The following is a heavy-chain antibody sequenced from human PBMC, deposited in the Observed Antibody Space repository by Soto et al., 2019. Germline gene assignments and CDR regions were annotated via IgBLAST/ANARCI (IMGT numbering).Heavy chain of an antibody. D-gene: IGHD6-13*01. CDR1: GFTFSTHS. J-gene: IGHJ5*02. V-gene: IGHV3-48*02. Sequence: GGSLRLSCAASGFTFSTHSMNWARQAPGKGLEWIAYITSSSSTIFYADSVKGRFTISRDNAKNSLYLQMNSLRDEDTSVYYCARDNGRAGSFDPWGQGTPVTVSS. CDR2: ITSSSSTI. CDR3: ARDNGRAGSFDP.